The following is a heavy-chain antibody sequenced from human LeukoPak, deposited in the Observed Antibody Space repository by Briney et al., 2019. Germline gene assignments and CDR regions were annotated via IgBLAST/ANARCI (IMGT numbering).Heavy chain of an antibody. CDR1: GGSINSHY. Sequence: SETLSLTCTVSGGSINSHYWSWIRQPPGNGLQWIGDIYYSERTNYNPSLRSRVTISVDTSKNQLSLKLTSVLAADTAMYYCVRRDNTGWNYFDHWGQGILVTVSS. D-gene: IGHD6-19*01. CDR3: VRRDNTGWNYFDH. CDR2: IYYSERT. J-gene: IGHJ4*02. V-gene: IGHV4-59*08.